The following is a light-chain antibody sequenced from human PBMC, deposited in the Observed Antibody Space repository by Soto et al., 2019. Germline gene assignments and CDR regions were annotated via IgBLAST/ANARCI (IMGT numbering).Light chain of an antibody. CDR2: GAS. V-gene: IGKV1-9*01. CDR1: QTISSW. CDR3: QHLNAYPLP. J-gene: IGKJ5*01. Sequence: VTITSRGSQTISSWLAWFQQKPGRAPNLLIYGASTLQSGVPSRFSGSGSGTDFTLTISNLQPEDFASYYCQHLNAYPLPFGQRTRLEI.